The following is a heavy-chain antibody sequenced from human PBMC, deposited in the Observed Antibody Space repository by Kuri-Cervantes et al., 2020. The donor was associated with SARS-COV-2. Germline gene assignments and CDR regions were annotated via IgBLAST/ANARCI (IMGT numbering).Heavy chain of an antibody. J-gene: IGHJ6*02. CDR1: GYTFTSYG. Sequence: ASVKVSCKASGYTFTSYGISWVRQAPGQGPEWMGWISAYNGNTNYAQKLQGRVTMTTDTSTSTAYMELRSLRSDDTAVYYCARDPRIAAPRKFWSDYYGMDVWGQGTTVTVSS. V-gene: IGHV1-18*01. D-gene: IGHD6-13*01. CDR2: ISAYNGNT. CDR3: ARDPRIAAPRKFWSDYYGMDV.